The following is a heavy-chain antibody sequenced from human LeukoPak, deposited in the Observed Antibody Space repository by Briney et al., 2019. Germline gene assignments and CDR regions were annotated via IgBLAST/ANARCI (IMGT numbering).Heavy chain of an antibody. CDR2: ISGSGGST. D-gene: IGHD6-19*01. CDR3: AKVRVAGHDAFDI. V-gene: IGHV3-23*01. CDR1: GFTFSSYA. Sequence: GRSLRLSCAASGFTFSSYAMSWVRQAPGKGLEWVSAISGSGGSTYYADSVKGRFAISRDNSKNTLHLQMNSLRAEDTAVYYCAKVRVAGHDAFDIWGQGTMVTVSS. J-gene: IGHJ3*02.